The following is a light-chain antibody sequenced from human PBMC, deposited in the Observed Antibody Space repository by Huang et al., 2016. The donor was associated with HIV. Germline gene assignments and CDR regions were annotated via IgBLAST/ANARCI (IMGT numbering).Light chain of an antibody. CDR1: RTVSSNY. CDR2: GAS. CDR3: QQYGTSAT. V-gene: IGKV3-20*01. Sequence: EIVLTQSPGTLSLSPGERATLSCGASRTVSSNYLACDQQKPGQAPRLLIYGASSRATGIPDRFSGSGSGTDFTLTISRLEPEDFAVYYCQQYGTSATFGGGTKVEF. J-gene: IGKJ4*01.